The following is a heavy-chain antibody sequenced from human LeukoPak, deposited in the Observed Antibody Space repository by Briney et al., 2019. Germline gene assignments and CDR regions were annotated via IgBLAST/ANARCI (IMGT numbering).Heavy chain of an antibody. J-gene: IGHJ4*02. V-gene: IGHV3-30*01. D-gene: IGHD6-13*01. CDR2: ISYDGSSK. CDR3: ASLIAAAGKGY. CDR1: GFTFSSYA. Sequence: GGSLRLSCAASGFTFSSYAMHWVRQAPGKGLEWVAVISYDGSSKYYADSVKGRFTISRDNSKNTLYLHMNSLRAEDTAVYYCASLIAAAGKGYWGQGTLVTVSS.